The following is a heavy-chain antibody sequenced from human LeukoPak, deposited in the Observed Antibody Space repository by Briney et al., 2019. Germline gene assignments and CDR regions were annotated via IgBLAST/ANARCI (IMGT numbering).Heavy chain of an antibody. Sequence: GGSLRLSCAASGFTFSSYEMNWVRQAPGKGLEWVSYISSSGSTIYYADSVKGRFTISRDNAKNSLYLQMNSLRAEDTAVYYCARVLRYFDWFPKGDYFDYWGQGTLVTVSS. J-gene: IGHJ4*02. CDR3: ARVLRYFDWFPKGDYFDY. CDR2: ISSSGSTI. V-gene: IGHV3-48*03. CDR1: GFTFSSYE. D-gene: IGHD3-9*01.